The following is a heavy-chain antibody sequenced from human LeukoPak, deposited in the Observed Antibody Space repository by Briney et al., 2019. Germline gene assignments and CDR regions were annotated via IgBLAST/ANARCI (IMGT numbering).Heavy chain of an antibody. V-gene: IGHV4-4*09. J-gene: IGHJ4*02. CDR2: IYTSGST. CDR3: ATSIAAAAHFDY. Sequence: PSETLSLTCTVSGGSISSYYWSWIRQPPGKGLEWIGYIYTSGSTNYNPSLKSRVTISVDTSKNQFSLKLSSVTAADTAVYYCATSIAAAAHFDYWGQGTLVTVSS. D-gene: IGHD6-13*01. CDR1: GGSISSYY.